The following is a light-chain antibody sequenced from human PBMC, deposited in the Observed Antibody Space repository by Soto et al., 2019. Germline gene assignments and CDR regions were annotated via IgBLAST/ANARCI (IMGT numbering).Light chain of an antibody. Sequence: DIQLTQSPSFLSASIGDRVSITCRASQGINTYLAWYQQKPGKAPKLLIYAASTLQSGVPSRFSGSGSGTEFTLTISSLEPEDFAVYYCQQRSSWPLTFGGGTKVDIK. V-gene: IGKV1-9*01. CDR2: AAS. CDR1: QGINTY. J-gene: IGKJ4*01. CDR3: QQRSSWPLT.